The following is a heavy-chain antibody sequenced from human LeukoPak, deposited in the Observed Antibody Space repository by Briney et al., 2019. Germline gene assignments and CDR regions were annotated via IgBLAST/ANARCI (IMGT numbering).Heavy chain of an antibody. CDR1: GFTFSSYA. CDR2: ISYDGSNK. J-gene: IGHJ4*02. V-gene: IGHV3-30-3*01. D-gene: IGHD3-22*01. CDR3: AKMNYYDSSGNIDY. Sequence: GGSLRLSCAASGFTFSSYAMHWVRQAPGKGLEWVAVISYDGSNKYYADSVKGRFTISRDNSKNTLYLQMNSLRAEDTAVYYCAKMNYYDSSGNIDYWGQGTLVTVSS.